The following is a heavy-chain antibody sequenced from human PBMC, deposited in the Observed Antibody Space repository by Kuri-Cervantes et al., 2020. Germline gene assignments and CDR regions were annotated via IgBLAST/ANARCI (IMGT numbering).Heavy chain of an antibody. CDR1: GFTFSRYN. J-gene: IGHJ5*02. CDR3: VNYNTAWT. V-gene: IGHV3-74*01. D-gene: IGHD1-14*01. CDR2: INSGGSNS. Sequence: GESLKISCATSGFTFSRYNMNWVRQTPGKGLVWVSHINSGGSNSAYADSVKGRFTISRDNAKSTLYLQMNSLRAEDTALYYCVNYNTAWTWGQGTLVTVSS.